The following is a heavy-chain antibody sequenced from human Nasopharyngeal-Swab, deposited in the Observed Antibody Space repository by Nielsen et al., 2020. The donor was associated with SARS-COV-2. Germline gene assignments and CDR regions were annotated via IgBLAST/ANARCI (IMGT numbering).Heavy chain of an antibody. V-gene: IGHV3-53*01. CDR2: IYSGGST. J-gene: IGHJ6*02. Sequence: GESLKISCAASGFTVSSNYMSWVRQAPGKGLEWVSVIYSGGSTYYADSVKGRFTISRDNSKNTLYLQMNSLRAEDTAVYYCARVDYDYVWGSYYYYYGMDVWGQGTTVTVSS. D-gene: IGHD3-16*01. CDR3: ARVDYDYVWGSYYYYYGMDV. CDR1: GFTVSSNY.